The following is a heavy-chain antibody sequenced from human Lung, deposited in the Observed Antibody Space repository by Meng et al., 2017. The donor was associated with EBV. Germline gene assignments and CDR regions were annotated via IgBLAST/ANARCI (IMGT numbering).Heavy chain of an antibody. CDR3: AREYSSSSGLPGP. CDR2: IYDSGST. J-gene: IGHJ5*02. CDR1: GGSFSCYY. V-gene: IGHV4-34*09. Sequence: QGQLREWGARLVNPYEPLALPCAVYGGSFSCYYWSWIRQPPGKGLEWIGYIYDSGSTSYNPSLMSRVTISVDTSRNQFSLKLTSVTAADTAVYYCAREYSSSSGLPGPWGQGTLVTVSS. D-gene: IGHD6-6*01.